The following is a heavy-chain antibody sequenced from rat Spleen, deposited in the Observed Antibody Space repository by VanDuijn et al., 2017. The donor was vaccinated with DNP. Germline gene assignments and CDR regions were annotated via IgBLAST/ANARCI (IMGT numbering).Heavy chain of an antibody. J-gene: IGHJ4*01. CDR3: ALAGRGALDA. D-gene: IGHD1-4*01. CDR1: GFSLTSYG. Sequence: QVQLKESGPGLVQPSQTLSLTCTVSGFSLTSYGVNWVRQPPGKGLEWIGGIWCGGSTDYNSALKSRLSVSRDTSKSQVFLKMNSLQTEDTAMYFCALAGRGALDAWGQGTSVTVSS. V-gene: IGHV2-1*01. CDR2: IWCGGST.